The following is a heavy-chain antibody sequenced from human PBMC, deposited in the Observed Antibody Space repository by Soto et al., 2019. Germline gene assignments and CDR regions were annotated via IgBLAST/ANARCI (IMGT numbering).Heavy chain of an antibody. CDR2: ISGSGGST. Sequence: GGSLRLSCSASGFTFRSYAMSWVRQSPGKGLEWVSAISGSGGSTYYADSVKGRFTISRDNSKNTLYLQINSLTADDTAVYYFAKKLSSPPRGFDFRAQGTLVLGSS. CDR3: AKKLSSPPRGFDF. V-gene: IGHV3-23*01. J-gene: IGHJ4*02. D-gene: IGHD2-2*01. CDR1: GFTFRSYA.